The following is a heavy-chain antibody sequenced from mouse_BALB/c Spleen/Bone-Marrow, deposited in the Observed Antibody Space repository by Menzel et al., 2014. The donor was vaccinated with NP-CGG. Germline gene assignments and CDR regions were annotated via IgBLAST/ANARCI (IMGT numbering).Heavy chain of an antibody. CDR2: INPESSMI. V-gene: IGHV4-1*02. J-gene: IGHJ2*01. Sequence: EVQLQEFGGGLVQPGGSLKLSCTSSGFVFCRYWVSWVRNALVRGLQCIGEINPESSMISFTPSLKDIFIISRSNAKKKLYLQMNKMRYEDTALYYDARLLYYGICVFWDQGDTRTVSS. CDR1: GFVFCRYW. CDR3: ARLLYYGICVF. D-gene: IGHD1-1*01.